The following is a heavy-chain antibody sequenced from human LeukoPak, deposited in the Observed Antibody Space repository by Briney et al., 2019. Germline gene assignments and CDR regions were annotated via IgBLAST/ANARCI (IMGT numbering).Heavy chain of an antibody. J-gene: IGHJ4*02. Sequence: PGGSLRLSCAASGFTFSSYWMTWARQAPGKGLEWVANIKQDESEKYYGDSVRGRFTISRDNAQNSLYLQMNSLRAEGTAVYYCARDNGYFSVDYWGQGTLVTVSS. V-gene: IGHV3-7*01. D-gene: IGHD3-22*01. CDR3: ARDNGYFSVDY. CDR2: IKQDESEK. CDR1: GFTFSSYW.